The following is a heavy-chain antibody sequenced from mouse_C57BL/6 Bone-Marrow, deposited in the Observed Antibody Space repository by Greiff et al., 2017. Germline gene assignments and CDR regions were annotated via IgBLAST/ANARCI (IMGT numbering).Heavy chain of an antibody. J-gene: IGHJ3*01. CDR3: AREGAYYSNYLAWFAY. Sequence: QVQLQQSGPELVKPGASVKLSCKASGYTFTSYDINWVKQRTGQGLEWIGEIYPRSGNTYYNEKFKGKATLTADKSSSTAYMELRSLTSEDSAVYFWAREGAYYSNYLAWFAYWGQGTLVTVSA. V-gene: IGHV1-81*01. D-gene: IGHD2-5*01. CDR2: IYPRSGNT. CDR1: GYTFTSYD.